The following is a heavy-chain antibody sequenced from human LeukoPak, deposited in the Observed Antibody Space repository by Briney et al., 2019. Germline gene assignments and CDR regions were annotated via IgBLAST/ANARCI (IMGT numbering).Heavy chain of an antibody. CDR1: GGSFSGYY. Sequence: PSETLSLTCAVYGGSFSGYYWSWIRQPPGKGLEGIGEINHSGSTNYNPSLKSRVTISVDTSKNQFSLKLSSVTAADTAVYYCARGGRMYYYDSSGYLVYWGQGTLVTVSS. J-gene: IGHJ4*02. CDR2: INHSGST. D-gene: IGHD3-22*01. CDR3: ARGGRMYYYDSSGYLVY. V-gene: IGHV4-34*01.